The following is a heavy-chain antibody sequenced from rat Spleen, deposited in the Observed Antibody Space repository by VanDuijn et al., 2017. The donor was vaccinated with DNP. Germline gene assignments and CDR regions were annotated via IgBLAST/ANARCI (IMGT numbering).Heavy chain of an antibody. CDR2: ISYSGNT. V-gene: IGHV3-1*01. CDR1: GYSITSHY. CDR3: ARCSDYFDY. J-gene: IGHJ2*01. Sequence: EVQFQESGPGLVKPSQSLSLTCSVTGYSITSHYWGWIRKFPGNKMEWVGHISYSGNTSYNPSLKSRIPITRDTSKKQFFLHLNSVTTEDTATYYCARCSDYFDYWGQGVMVTVSS.